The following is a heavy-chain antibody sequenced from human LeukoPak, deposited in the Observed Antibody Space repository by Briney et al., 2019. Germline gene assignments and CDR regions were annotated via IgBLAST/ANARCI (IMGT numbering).Heavy chain of an antibody. V-gene: IGHV1-18*01. CDR3: ARDQQWLDPARHGFDY. CDR1: GYTLTSNG. CDR2: ISAYNGNT. Sequence: GASVKVSCKASGYTLTSNGISWVRQVPGQGLEWVGWISAYNGNTNYAQKFQGRVTMTTDTSTSAAYMELRSLRSDDTAVYYCARDQQWLDPARHGFDYWGQGTLVTVSS. D-gene: IGHD6-19*01. J-gene: IGHJ4*02.